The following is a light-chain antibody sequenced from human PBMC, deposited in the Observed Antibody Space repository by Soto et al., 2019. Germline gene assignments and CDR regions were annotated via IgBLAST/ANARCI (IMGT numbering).Light chain of an antibody. CDR3: QQYNSYPRT. CDR2: ATY. V-gene: IGKV1D-16*01. J-gene: IGKJ5*01. Sequence: DIQMTQSPSSLSASVGDRVTITCRASQGINKLLAWYQQKPGKAPRSLIKATYTVQSGVPSRFSGSGSETDFNLTISSLQHEDFATYYCQQYNSYPRTFGQGTRLEI. CDR1: QGINKL.